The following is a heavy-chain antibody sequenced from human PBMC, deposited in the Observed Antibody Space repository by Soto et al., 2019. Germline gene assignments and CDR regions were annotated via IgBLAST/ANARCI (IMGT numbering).Heavy chain of an antibody. D-gene: IGHD3-22*01. V-gene: IGHV1-69*02. CDR1: GGTFSSYT. CDR2: IIPILGIA. Sequence: SVKVSCKASGGTFSSYTISWVRQAPGQGLEWMGRIIPILGIANYAQKFQGRVTITADKSTSTAYMELGSLRSEDTAVYYCASSRGYYDSSGSSNWFEPWGQGTLVTVSS. CDR3: ASSRGYYDSSGSSNWFEP. J-gene: IGHJ5*02.